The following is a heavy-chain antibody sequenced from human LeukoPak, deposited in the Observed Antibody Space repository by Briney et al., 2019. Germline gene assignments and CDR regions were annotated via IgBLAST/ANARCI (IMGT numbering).Heavy chain of an antibody. CDR2: ISGSSGNT. CDR3: AKDPRRILGSFEI. D-gene: IGHD2/OR15-2a*01. Sequence: PGGSLRLSCAASAFTFSNHWMHWVRQAPGKGLEWVSGISGSSGNTYYADSVKGRFTISRDTSKNTLYLQMSSLRAEDTAVYYCAKDPRRILGSFEIWGQGTMVTVS. CDR1: AFTFSNHW. V-gene: IGHV3-23*01. J-gene: IGHJ3*02.